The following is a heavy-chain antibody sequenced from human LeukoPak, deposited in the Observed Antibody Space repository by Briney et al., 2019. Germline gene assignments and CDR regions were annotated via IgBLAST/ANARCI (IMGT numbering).Heavy chain of an antibody. V-gene: IGHV1-46*01. J-gene: IGHJ4*02. D-gene: IGHD3-10*01. CDR3: ARGRAYRITMVRGVPQLPDCFDY. Sequence: ASVKVSCKASGYTFTNYYMHWVRQAPGQGLEWMGIINPSGGSTSYAQKFQGRVTMTRDTSTSTVYMELSSLRSEDTAVYYCARGRAYRITMVRGVPQLPDCFDYWGQGTLVTVSS. CDR2: INPSGGST. CDR1: GYTFTNYY.